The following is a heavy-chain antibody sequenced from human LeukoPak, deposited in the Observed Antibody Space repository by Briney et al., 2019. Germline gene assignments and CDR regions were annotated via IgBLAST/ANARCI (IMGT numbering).Heavy chain of an antibody. CDR2: IYPGDSDT. Sequence: GESLKISCKGSGYSFTSHWIGWVRQMPGKGLEWMGIIYPGDSDTRYSPSFQGQVTISADKSISTAYLQWSSLKASDTAMYYCARGRPQSIVGATTYYFDYWGQGTLVTVSS. J-gene: IGHJ4*02. D-gene: IGHD1-26*01. CDR3: ARGRPQSIVGATTYYFDY. CDR1: GYSFTSHW. V-gene: IGHV5-51*01.